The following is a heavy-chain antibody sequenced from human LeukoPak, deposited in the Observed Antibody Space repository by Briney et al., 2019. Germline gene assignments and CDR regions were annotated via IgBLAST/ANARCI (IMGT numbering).Heavy chain of an antibody. J-gene: IGHJ4*02. CDR1: GGSISSHY. Sequence: SETLSLTCTVSGGSISSHYWSWIRQPPGKGLEWIGYIYYSGSTNYNPSLKSRVTISVDTSKNQFSLELSSVTAADTAVYYCARSITMVRGVFDYWGQGTLVTVSS. CDR3: ARSITMVRGVFDY. CDR2: IYYSGST. D-gene: IGHD3-10*01. V-gene: IGHV4-59*11.